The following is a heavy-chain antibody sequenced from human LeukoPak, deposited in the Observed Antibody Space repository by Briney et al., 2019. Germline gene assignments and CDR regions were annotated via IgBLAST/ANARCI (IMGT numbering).Heavy chain of an antibody. CDR1: GFTFSSYT. D-gene: IGHD5-18*01. V-gene: IGHV3-48*01. CDR3: ARDWYSYAYG. Sequence: PGGSLRLSCAASGFTFSSYTMNWVRQSPGKGLEWLSYISSSSNTIYYADSVRGRFTISRDNAKNSLYLQMNSLRAEDTAVYYCARDWYSYAYGWGQGTMVTVSS. J-gene: IGHJ4*02. CDR2: ISSSSNTI.